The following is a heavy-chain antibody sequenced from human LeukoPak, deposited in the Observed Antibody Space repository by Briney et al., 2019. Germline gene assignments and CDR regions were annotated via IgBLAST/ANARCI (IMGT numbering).Heavy chain of an antibody. CDR3: ARYGYSYGYNYFDL. J-gene: IGHJ4*02. CDR1: SGSISNYY. CDR2: IYYSGST. D-gene: IGHD5-18*01. Sequence: SETLSLTCTVSSGSISNYYWSWIRQPPGKGLEWIGYIYYSGSTNRNPSLKSRVTISVDTSKNQFSLKLSSVTAADTAVYYCARYGYSYGYNYFDLWGQGTLVTVSS. V-gene: IGHV4-59*01.